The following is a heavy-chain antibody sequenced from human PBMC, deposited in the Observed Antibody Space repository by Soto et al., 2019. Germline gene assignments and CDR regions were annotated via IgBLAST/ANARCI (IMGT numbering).Heavy chain of an antibody. V-gene: IGHV4-34*01. CDR3: ARGSSTYYYGSGNRQRNWFDP. D-gene: IGHD3-10*01. CDR2: INHSGST. Sequence: SETLSLTCAVYGGSFSGYYWSWIRQPPGKGLEWIGEINHSGSTNYNPSLKSRVTISVDTSKNQFSLKLSSVTAADTAVYYCARGSSTYYYGSGNRQRNWFDPWGQGTLVTVSS. CDR1: GGSFSGYY. J-gene: IGHJ5*02.